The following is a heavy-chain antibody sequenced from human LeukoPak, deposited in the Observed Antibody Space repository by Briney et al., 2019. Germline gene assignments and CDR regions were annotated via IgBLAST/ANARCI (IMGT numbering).Heavy chain of an antibody. V-gene: IGHV5-51*01. CDR1: GYSFTSYW. Sequence: GESLKISCKGPGYSFTSYWIGWVRQMPGKGLEWMGIIYPGDSDTRYSLSFQGQVTISADKSISTAYLQWSSLKASDTAMYYCARQPYYYDSSGYSFDYWGQGTLVTVSS. D-gene: IGHD3-22*01. J-gene: IGHJ4*02. CDR3: ARQPYYYDSSGYSFDY. CDR2: IYPGDSDT.